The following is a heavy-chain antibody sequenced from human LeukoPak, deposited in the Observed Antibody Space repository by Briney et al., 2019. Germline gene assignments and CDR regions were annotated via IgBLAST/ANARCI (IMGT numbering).Heavy chain of an antibody. V-gene: IGHV3-74*01. J-gene: IGHJ4*02. CDR1: GFTFSSYW. D-gene: IGHD6-19*01. Sequence: GGSLRLSCAASGFTFSSYWMYWVRQAPGKGLVWVSRINSDGKTTNYADSVKGRFTISRDNAKNTLYLQMNSLRAEDTAVYYCTRGGAVAGDYWGQGTLVTVSS. CDR2: INSDGKTT. CDR3: TRGGAVAGDY.